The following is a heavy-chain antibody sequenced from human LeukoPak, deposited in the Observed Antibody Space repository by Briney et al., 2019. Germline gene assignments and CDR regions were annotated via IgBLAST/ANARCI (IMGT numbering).Heavy chain of an antibody. CDR3: ARVRGGRYYFDAFDI. V-gene: IGHV1-18*01. D-gene: IGHD3-10*01. J-gene: IGHJ3*02. CDR1: GYTFTSYG. Sequence: AASVKVSCKASGYTFTSYGFNWVRQAPGQGLEWMGWNSVYNGNTNYAQNLQGRVTMTTDSSTSTAYMELRSLRSDDTAVYYCARVRGGRYYFDAFDIWGQGTMVTVSS. CDR2: NSVYNGNT.